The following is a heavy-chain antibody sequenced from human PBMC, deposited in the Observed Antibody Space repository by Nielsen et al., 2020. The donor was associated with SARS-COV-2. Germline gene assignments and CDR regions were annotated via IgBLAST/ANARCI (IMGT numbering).Heavy chain of an antibody. CDR2: IKQDGSEK. J-gene: IGHJ6*02. D-gene: IGHD3-10*02. V-gene: IGHV3-7*01. Sequence: GGSLRLSCAASGFTFSSSLLSWVRQAPGKGLEWVANIKQDGSEKYYVDSVKGRFTISRDNAKNSLYLQMNSLRAEDTAVYYCARDSLVFGGMDVWGQGTTVTVSS. CDR3: ARDSLVFGGMDV. CDR1: GFTFSSSL.